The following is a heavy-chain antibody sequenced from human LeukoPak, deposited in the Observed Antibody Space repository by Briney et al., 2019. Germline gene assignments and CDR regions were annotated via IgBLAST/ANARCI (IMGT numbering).Heavy chain of an antibody. J-gene: IGHJ4*02. CDR2: MFDTRRT. CDR3: ATIKRGNIFGNFDF. D-gene: IGHD5-18*01. CDR1: GGSFSSHY. V-gene: IGHV4-59*11. Sequence: SETLSVTCTVSGGSFSSHYWSWLRQPLGKGLEWIGYMFDTRRTKAYLSPESRVILSADTAKKQLSLRLPSVTAADTAVYYCATIKRGNIFGNFDFWGQGILVTVSS.